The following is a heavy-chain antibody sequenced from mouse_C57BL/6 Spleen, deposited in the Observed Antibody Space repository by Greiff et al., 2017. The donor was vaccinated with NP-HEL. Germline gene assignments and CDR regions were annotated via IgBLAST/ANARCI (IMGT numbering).Heavy chain of an antibody. CDR3: ARVFPYYAMDY. CDR1: GFSLTSYG. CDR2: IWSGGST. V-gene: IGHV2-2*01. Sequence: VKLVESGPGLVQPSQSLSITCTVSGFSLTSYGVHWVRQSPGKGLEWLGVIWSGGSTDYNAAFISRLSISKDNSKSQVFFKMNSLQVDDTAIYYCARVFPYYAMDYWGQGTSVTVSS. J-gene: IGHJ4*01.